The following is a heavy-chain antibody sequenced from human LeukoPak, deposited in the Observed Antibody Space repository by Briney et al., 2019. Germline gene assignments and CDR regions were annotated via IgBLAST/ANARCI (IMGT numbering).Heavy chain of an antibody. V-gene: IGHV4-34*01. CDR1: GGSFSGYY. CDR3: ARVDCSSTSCYDRFFDY. CDR2: INHSGST. J-gene: IGHJ4*02. Sequence: SETLSLTCAVSGGSFSGYYWSWIRQPPGKGLEWIGEINHSGSTNYNPSLKSRVTISVDTSKNQFSLKLSSVTAADTAVYYCARVDCSSTSCYDRFFDYWGQGTLVTGSS. D-gene: IGHD2-2*01.